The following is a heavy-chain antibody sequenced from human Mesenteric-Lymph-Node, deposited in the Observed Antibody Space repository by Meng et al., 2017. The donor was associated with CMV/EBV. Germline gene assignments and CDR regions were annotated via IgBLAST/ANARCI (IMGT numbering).Heavy chain of an antibody. CDR2: IYYSGTT. CDR1: GGSITTSSYY. Sequence: GSLRLSCTVSGGSITTSSYYWGWFRQPPGKGLEWIGTIYYSGTTYYNPSLKSRVTISTDTSKNQFSLKLSSVTAADTAVYYCARESYDFSNGMDVWGQGTTVTVSS. D-gene: IGHD3-3*01. V-gene: IGHV4-39*07. CDR3: ARESYDFSNGMDV. J-gene: IGHJ6*02.